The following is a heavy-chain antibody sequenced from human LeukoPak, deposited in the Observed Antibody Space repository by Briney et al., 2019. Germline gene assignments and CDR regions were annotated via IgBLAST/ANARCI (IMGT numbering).Heavy chain of an antibody. CDR2: ISGHNGNT. CDR1: GYTFTNYG. V-gene: IGHV1-18*01. J-gene: IGHJ3*01. Sequence: ASVKVSCKASGYTFTNYGITWVRQAPGQGLEWMGWISGHNGNTNYAQRFQGRVTMTTDTSTSTAYMELRSLESDDTAMYYCARASGEGRMAGPTLRGAFDVWGQGTMVTVSS. CDR3: ARASGEGRMAGPTLRGAFDV. D-gene: IGHD1-1*01.